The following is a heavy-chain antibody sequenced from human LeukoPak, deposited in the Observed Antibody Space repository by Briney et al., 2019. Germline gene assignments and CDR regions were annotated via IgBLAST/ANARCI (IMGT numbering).Heavy chain of an antibody. V-gene: IGHV3-30*04. CDR1: GFIFSRYA. Sequence: GRSLRLSCAASGFIFSRYALHWVRQAPGKGLEWVAVISYDGSNKYYADSVKGRFTISRDSSKNTLFLQINSLRAEDTAVYFCARSEMGTSLYYFYYWGQGTLVTVSS. CDR3: ARSEMGTSLYYFYY. CDR2: ISYDGSNK. J-gene: IGHJ4*02. D-gene: IGHD2-8*01.